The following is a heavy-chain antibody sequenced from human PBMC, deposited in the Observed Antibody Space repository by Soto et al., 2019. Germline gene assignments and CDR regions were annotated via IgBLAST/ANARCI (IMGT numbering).Heavy chain of an antibody. D-gene: IGHD5-18*01. CDR2: KWYDGRNK. Sequence: QVQLVESGGGVVQPGSPWDPPWQRPGFTSRSKGRHGAPQPPAKGLEGWAVKWYDGRNKYYADSVKGRFTISRDNSKNTLYLQMNSLRAEDTAVYYCARDFGESDTAMVYYYYGMDVWGQGTTVTVSS. CDR1: GFTSRSKG. J-gene: IGHJ6*02. V-gene: IGHV3-33*01. CDR3: ARDFGESDTAMVYYYYGMDV.